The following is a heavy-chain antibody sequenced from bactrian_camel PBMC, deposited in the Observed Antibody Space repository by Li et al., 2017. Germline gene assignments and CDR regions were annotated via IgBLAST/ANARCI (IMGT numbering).Heavy chain of an antibody. CDR2: TYVITGSK. CDR1: GITYC. D-gene: IGHD5*01. V-gene: IGHV3S63*01. J-gene: IGHJ4*01. Sequence: QVQLVESGGGSVQAGGSLRVSCVASGITYCMGWFRQAPGKLREGIASTYVITGSKYYASSVQGRFSISQDSAKNMVYLQMNGLRPEDTAMYYCAARYGGAEYGAERWLEPYEYNFWGQGTQVTVS. CDR3: AARYGGAEYGAERWLEPYEYNF.